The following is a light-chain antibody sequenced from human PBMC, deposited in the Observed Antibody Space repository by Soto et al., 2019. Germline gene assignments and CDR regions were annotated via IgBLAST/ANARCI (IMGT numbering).Light chain of an antibody. V-gene: IGKV2-24*01. Sequence: DIVLTQTPLSLVVTLGQPASISCKSSQSLAFRDGNIYLNWLQQRPGQPPRLLFYKTSNRFSGVPDRFSGSGAGTEFTLKISKVEAGDVGVYYCVEAALLPHAFGQGTKVEIK. CDR3: VEAALLPHA. J-gene: IGKJ1*01. CDR2: KTS. CDR1: QSLAFRDGNIY.